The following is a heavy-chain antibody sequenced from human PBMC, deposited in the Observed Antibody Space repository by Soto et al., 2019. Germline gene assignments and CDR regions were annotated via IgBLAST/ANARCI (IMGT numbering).Heavy chain of an antibody. V-gene: IGHV4-31*03. CDR1: GGSISSGGYY. D-gene: IGHD5-12*01. Sequence: QVQLQEWGPGLVRPSQTLSITCTVSGGSISSGGYYWSWIRQHPGKGLEWIGYIYYSGSTYYNPSLKSRVTISVDMSKNQFSLKLSSVTAADTAVYYCARGEATISYYYYGIDVWGQGTTVTVSS. J-gene: IGHJ6*02. CDR3: ARGEATISYYYYGIDV. CDR2: IYYSGST.